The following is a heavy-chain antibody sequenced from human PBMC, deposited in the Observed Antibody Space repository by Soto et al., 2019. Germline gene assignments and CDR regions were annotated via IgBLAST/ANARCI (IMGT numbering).Heavy chain of an antibody. CDR1: GLTFSSYS. J-gene: IGHJ4*02. V-gene: IGHV3-30*03. CDR2: ISYDGSNK. D-gene: IGHD3-22*01. CDR3: AGDHYYDMRGYSANDFVF. Sequence: GVSLRLSCAASGLTFSSYSMPWARPAPGKGIEWEAVISYDGSNKYYADSVKGRFTITRDNSKSTLYLQMNSLRAEDTAVYYCAGDHYYDMRGYSANDFVFWDQGTPVTV.